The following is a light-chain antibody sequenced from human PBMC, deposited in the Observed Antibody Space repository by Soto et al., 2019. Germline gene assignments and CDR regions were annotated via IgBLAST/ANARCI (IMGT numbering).Light chain of an antibody. CDR2: GAS. V-gene: IGKV3-20*01. CDR3: QQFGSLPYT. Sequence: EIVLTQSPGTLSLSPGEGATLSCRASQSVSSSYIAWYQQRPGQAPRLLIYGASRRAAAIPDRFSGSGSGTDFTLSISRLEPEDFAVYHCQQFGSLPYTFGQGTKLEI. CDR1: QSVSSSY. J-gene: IGKJ2*01.